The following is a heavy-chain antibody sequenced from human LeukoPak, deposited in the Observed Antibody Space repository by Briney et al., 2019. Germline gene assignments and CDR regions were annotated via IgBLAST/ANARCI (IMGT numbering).Heavy chain of an antibody. CDR2: INPNIVVT. Sequence: ASVRVSCKASVYTFTGYYMHWVRQAPGQGGEWMGWINPNIVVTKYAQKFQGRVTMTRDTSISTAYMELRRLTSDDTAVYYCARERGTLAVAGDAVDIWGQGPMVTVSS. J-gene: IGHJ3*02. CDR3: ARERGTLAVAGDAVDI. CDR1: VYTFTGYY. D-gene: IGHD6-19*01. V-gene: IGHV1-2*02.